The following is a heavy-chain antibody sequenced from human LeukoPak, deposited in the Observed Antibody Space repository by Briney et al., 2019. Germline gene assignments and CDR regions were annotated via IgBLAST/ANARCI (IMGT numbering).Heavy chain of an antibody. D-gene: IGHD3-10*01. J-gene: IGHJ4*02. CDR1: GFTFSSYS. CDR2: ISSSSSYI. Sequence: PGGSLRLSCAASGFTFSSYSMNWVRQAPGKGLEWVSSISSSSSYIYYADSVKGRFTISRDNAKNSLYLQMNSLRAEDTAVYYCARVTMVRGVYYFDYWGQGTLVTVSS. CDR3: ARVTMVRGVYYFDY. V-gene: IGHV3-21*01.